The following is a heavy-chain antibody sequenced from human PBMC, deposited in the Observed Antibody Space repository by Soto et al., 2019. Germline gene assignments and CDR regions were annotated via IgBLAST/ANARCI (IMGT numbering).Heavy chain of an antibody. D-gene: IGHD6-13*01. CDR3: ARAGEGRAAEGMVS. Sequence: QVQVVQSGAEVKKPGASVKVSCKASGYTLSNYAMHWVRQAPGQRLEWMGWINAGNGDIKYSQEFQGRVSITRDTSANTAYMELSSLRFEDTAVYYCARAGEGRAAEGMVSWGQGTLVTVSS. CDR1: GYTLSNYA. V-gene: IGHV1-3*01. J-gene: IGHJ5*02. CDR2: INAGNGDI.